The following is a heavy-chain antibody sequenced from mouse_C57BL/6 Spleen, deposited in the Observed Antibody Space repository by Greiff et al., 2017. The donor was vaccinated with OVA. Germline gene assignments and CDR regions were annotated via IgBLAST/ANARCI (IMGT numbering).Heavy chain of an antibody. CDR3: ARIYYGSSYYFDV. Sequence: VEESGGGLVKPGGSLKLSCAASGFTFSDYGMHWVRQAPEKGLEWVAYISSGSSTIYYADTVKGRFTISRDNAKNTLFLQMTSLRSEDTAMYYCARIYYGSSYYFDVWGTGTTVTVSS. D-gene: IGHD1-1*01. J-gene: IGHJ1*03. V-gene: IGHV5-17*01. CDR1: GFTFSDYG. CDR2: ISSGSSTI.